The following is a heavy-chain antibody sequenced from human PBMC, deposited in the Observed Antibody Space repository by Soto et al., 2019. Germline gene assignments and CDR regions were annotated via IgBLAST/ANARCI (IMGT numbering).Heavy chain of an antibody. J-gene: IGHJ3*01. V-gene: IGHV3-48*02. CDR2: ISNSSLTI. CDR1: GLNFSDYS. Sequence: GGSLRLSCVVSGLNFSDYSMNWVRQAPWKGPEWISYISNSSLTIYYSDSVKGRVIVSRDNAKNSLYLQMNSLRDEDTAEYYCTRDRGSPLLGQDGFD. D-gene: IGHD2-15*01. CDR3: TRDRGSPLLGQDGFD.